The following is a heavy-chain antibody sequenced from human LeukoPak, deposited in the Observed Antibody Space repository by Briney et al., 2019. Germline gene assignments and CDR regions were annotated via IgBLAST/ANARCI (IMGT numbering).Heavy chain of an antibody. CDR1: GFTFTSSA. CDR3: AADPIKSNGRAFDI. V-gene: IGHV1-58*02. Sequence: SVKVSCKASGFTFTSSAMQWVRQARGRRLEWIGWIVVGSGNTNYAQKFQERVTITRDMSTSTAYTELSSLRSEDTAVYYCAADPIKSNGRAFDIWGQGTMVTVSS. CDR2: IVVGSGNT. D-gene: IGHD5-12*01. J-gene: IGHJ3*02.